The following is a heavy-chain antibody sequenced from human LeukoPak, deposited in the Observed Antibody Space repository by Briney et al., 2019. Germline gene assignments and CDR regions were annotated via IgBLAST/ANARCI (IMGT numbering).Heavy chain of an antibody. V-gene: IGHV3-23*01. CDR1: GLTFSSDS. D-gene: IGHD2-2*01. CDR3: AKDSFSTR. J-gene: IGHJ4*02. Sequence: PGGSLRLSCAASGLTFSSDSMTWVRQAPGKGLEWVSTINNNGVSTFYADPVRGRFTISRDNSKNTLYLHMNSLSAEDTAVYYCAKDSFSTRWGQGTLVTVSS. CDR2: INNNGVST.